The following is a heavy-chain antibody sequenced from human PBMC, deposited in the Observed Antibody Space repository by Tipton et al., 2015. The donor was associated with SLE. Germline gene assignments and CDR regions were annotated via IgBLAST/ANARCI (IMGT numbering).Heavy chain of an antibody. V-gene: IGHV3-23*01. D-gene: IGHD3-22*01. Sequence: SLRLSCAASGFTFSSYAMSWVRQAQGKGLEWVSTISGSGGSTYYADSVKGRFTISRDNSKNTLYVQMNSLRAEDTAVYYCAREVYYYDSSGPPFDYWGQGTLVTVSS. CDR3: AREVYYYDSSGPPFDY. CDR2: ISGSGGST. CDR1: GFTFSSYA. J-gene: IGHJ4*02.